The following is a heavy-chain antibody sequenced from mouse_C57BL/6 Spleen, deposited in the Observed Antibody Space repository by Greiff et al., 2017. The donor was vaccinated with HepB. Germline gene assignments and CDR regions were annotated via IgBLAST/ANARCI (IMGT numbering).Heavy chain of an antibody. CDR3: ARADYYGGSSPFAY. CDR1: GYTFTSYW. CDR2: IYPGSGST. Sequence: QVQLQQPGAELVKPGASVKMSCKASGYTFTSYWITWVKQRPGQGLEWIGDIYPGSGSTNYNEKFKSKATLTVDTSASTAYMQLSSLTSEDSAVYYCARADYYGGSSPFAYWGQGTLVTVSA. J-gene: IGHJ3*01. V-gene: IGHV1-55*01. D-gene: IGHD1-1*01.